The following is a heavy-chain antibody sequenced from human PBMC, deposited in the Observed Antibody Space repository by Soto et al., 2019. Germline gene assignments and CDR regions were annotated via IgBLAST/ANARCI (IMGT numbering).Heavy chain of an antibody. V-gene: IGHV1-18*04. J-gene: IGHJ5*02. CDR1: GYTFTSYG. CDR2: ISSYNGNT. Sequence: GASVKVSCKASGYTFTSYGISWVRQAPGQGLEWMGWISSYNGNTNYAQKVQGRVTLTTDTSTSTTYMELRSLRSDDTAVYHCARGPRYCSTTTCFSGVTWFDPWGQGTLVTVSS. D-gene: IGHD2-2*01. CDR3: ARGPRYCSTTTCFSGVTWFDP.